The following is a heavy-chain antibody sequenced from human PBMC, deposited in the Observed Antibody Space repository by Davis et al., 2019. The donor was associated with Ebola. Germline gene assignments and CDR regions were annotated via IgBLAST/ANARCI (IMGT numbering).Heavy chain of an antibody. J-gene: IGHJ4*02. V-gene: IGHV3-21*01. CDR1: GFTFSSNS. CDR3: ARTMGYCVSGNCYRYFDY. CDR2: ISSSSYYI. D-gene: IGHD2-2*02. Sequence: GGSLRLSCAASGFTFSSNSMNWVRQAPGKGLEWVSSISSSSYYIYYADSLKGRFTISRDSAKNSVYLQMNSLRAEDTAVYHCARTMGYCVSGNCYRYFDYWGQGTLVTVSS.